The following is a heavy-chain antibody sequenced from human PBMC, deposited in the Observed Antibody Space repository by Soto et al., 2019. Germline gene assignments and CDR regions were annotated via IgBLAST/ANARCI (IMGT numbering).Heavy chain of an antibody. CDR2: IWYDGSNK. J-gene: IGHJ4*02. V-gene: IGHV3-33*01. D-gene: IGHD6-13*01. Sequence: VAVIWYDGSNKYYADSVKGRFTISRDNSKNTLYLQMNSLRAEDTAVYYCARDGGRIAAAGTGFDYWGQGTLVTVSS. CDR3: ARDGGRIAAAGTGFDY.